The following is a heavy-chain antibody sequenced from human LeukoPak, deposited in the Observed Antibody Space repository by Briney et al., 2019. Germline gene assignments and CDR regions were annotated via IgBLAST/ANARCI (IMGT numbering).Heavy chain of an antibody. CDR1: GFTFSSYA. J-gene: IGHJ5*01. D-gene: IGHD2-2*01. CDR3: AKDRHAPGRYCSSTSCFPFDS. V-gene: IGHV3-23*01. Sequence: GGSLRLSCVVSGFTFSSYAMSWVRQAPGKGLEWVSGISGSGGSTYYADSVKGRFTVSRDNTKNTLYLQMNSLRAEDTAVYYCAKDRHAPGRYCSSTSCFPFDSWGQGTLVTVSS. CDR2: ISGSGGST.